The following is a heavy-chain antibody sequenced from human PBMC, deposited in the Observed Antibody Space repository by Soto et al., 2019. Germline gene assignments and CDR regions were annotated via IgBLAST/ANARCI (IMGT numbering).Heavy chain of an antibody. V-gene: IGHV3-74*03. J-gene: IGHJ4*02. D-gene: IGHD3-22*01. CDR2: IRSDGSNA. CDR1: GFTFSSYW. CDR3: ARGDGDYHDGNGYFARH. Sequence: GGSLRLSCAASGFTFSSYWMHWVRQAPGKGLVWVSRIRSDGSNAEYADSVKGRFTISRDNAENTLYLQMNSLRVEDTAVYYCARGDGDYHDGNGYFARHWGQGTLVTVSS.